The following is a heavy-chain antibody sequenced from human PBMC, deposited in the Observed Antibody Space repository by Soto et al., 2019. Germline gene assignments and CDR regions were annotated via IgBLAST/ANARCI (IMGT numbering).Heavy chain of an antibody. CDR2: ISAYNGNT. Sequence: GASVKVSCKASGYTFTSYGIIWVRQAPGQGLEWMGWISAYNGNTNYAQKLQGRVTMTTDTSTSTAYMELRSLRSDDTAVYYCARDAPSSGWYMMGAFDIWGQGTMVTVSS. D-gene: IGHD6-19*01. CDR1: GYTFTSYG. CDR3: ARDAPSSGWYMMGAFDI. V-gene: IGHV1-18*01. J-gene: IGHJ3*02.